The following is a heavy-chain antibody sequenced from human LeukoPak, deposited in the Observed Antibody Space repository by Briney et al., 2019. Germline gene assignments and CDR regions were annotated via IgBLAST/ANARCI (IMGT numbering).Heavy chain of an antibody. CDR2: INHSGST. D-gene: IGHD6-19*01. CDR1: GGSFSGYY. J-gene: IGHJ3*02. Sequence: SETLSLTCAVYGGSFSGYYWSWIRQPPGKGLEWIGEINHSGSTNYNPSLKSRVTISVDTSKNQFSLKLSSVTAADTAVYYCARVAVAADDAFDIWGQGTLVTVSS. V-gene: IGHV4-34*01. CDR3: ARVAVAADDAFDI.